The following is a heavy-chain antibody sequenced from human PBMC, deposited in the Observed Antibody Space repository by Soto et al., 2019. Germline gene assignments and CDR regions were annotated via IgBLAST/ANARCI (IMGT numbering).Heavy chain of an antibody. CDR3: ARRWGTSFDF. D-gene: IGHD7-27*01. J-gene: IGHJ4*02. CDR1: GGSISSYY. V-gene: IGHV4-59*01. Sequence: SETLSLTCTVSGGSISSYYWSWIRQPPGKGLEWIGYIFYSGSTNYNPSLKSRVTISVDTSKNQFSLKLSSVTAADTAVYYCARRWGTSFDFWGQGTLVTVS. CDR2: IFYSGST.